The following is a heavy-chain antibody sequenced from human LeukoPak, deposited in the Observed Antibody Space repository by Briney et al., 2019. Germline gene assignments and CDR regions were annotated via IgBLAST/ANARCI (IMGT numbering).Heavy chain of an antibody. CDR3: AREVITGTLYYYYYMDV. D-gene: IGHD1-20*01. CDR1: GFTFSSYS. Sequence: GGSLRLSCAASGFTFSSYSMNWVRQAPGKGLEWVSYISSSSSTIYYADSVKGRFTISRDNAKNSLYLQMNSLRDEDTAVYYCAREVITGTLYYYYYMDVWGKGTTVTVSS. CDR2: ISSSSSTI. J-gene: IGHJ6*03. V-gene: IGHV3-48*02.